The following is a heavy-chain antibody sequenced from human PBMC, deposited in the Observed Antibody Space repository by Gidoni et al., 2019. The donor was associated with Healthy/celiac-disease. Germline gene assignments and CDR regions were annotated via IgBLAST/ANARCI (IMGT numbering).Heavy chain of an antibody. CDR2: INHSGST. CDR1: GGSFSGYY. J-gene: IGHJ6*02. V-gene: IGHV4-34*01. D-gene: IGHD2-15*01. Sequence: QVQLQQWGAGLLKPSETLSLTCAVYGGSFSGYYWSWIRQPPGKGLEWIGEINHSGSTNYNPSLKSRVTISVDTSKNQFSLKLSSVTAADTAVYYCARVVVVAAIPGMDVWGQGTTVTVSS. CDR3: ARVVVVAAIPGMDV.